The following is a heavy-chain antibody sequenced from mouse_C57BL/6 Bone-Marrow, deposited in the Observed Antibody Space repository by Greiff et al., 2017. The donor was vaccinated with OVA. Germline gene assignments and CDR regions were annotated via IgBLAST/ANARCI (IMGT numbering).Heavy chain of an antibody. CDR3: ARGPYFDY. Sequence: EVQLVESGPGLVKPSQSLSLTCSVTGYSITSGYYWNWIRQFPGNKLEWMGYISYDGSNNYNPSLKNRISITRDTSKNQFFLKLNSVTTEDTATYYCARGPYFDYWGQGTTLTVSS. CDR1: GYSITSGYY. J-gene: IGHJ2*01. CDR2: ISYDGSN. V-gene: IGHV3-6*01.